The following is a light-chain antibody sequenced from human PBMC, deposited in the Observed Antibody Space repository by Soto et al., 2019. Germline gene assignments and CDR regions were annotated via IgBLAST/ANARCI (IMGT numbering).Light chain of an antibody. V-gene: IGLV2-14*01. Sequence: QSVLTQPASVSGSPGQSITISCGGTSSDVGAYIYVSWYQQYPGKAPKLIIYEVNNRPSGVSGRFSGSKSDTTAFLTISGLQAEDEADYYCSSSSDSDKKVFGTGKKVTVL. CDR3: SSSSDSDKKV. J-gene: IGLJ1*01. CDR1: SSDVGAYIY. CDR2: EVN.